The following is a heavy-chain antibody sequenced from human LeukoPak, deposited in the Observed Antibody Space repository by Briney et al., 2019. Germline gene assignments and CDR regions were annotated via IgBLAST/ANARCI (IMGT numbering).Heavy chain of an antibody. Sequence: PGGSLRLSCTASGFTFNNYAMSWVRQAPGRGLEWVSAIGDDGYDTKYAASVKGRFTISRDNAKNTLYLQMNSLRVGDPAIYYCGKDWKLDYWGQGTLVTVSS. J-gene: IGHJ4*02. CDR3: GKDWKLDY. CDR1: GFTFNNYA. D-gene: IGHD1-1*01. CDR2: IGDDGYDT. V-gene: IGHV3-23*01.